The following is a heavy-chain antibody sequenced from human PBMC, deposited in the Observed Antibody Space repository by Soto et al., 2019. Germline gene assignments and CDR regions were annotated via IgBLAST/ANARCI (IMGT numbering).Heavy chain of an antibody. Sequence: GASVKFSCRASGYTFTLYGISWVRQAPGQGLEWMGWISAYNGNTNYAQNLQGRVTMTTDTSTSTAYMELRSLRSDDTAVYYCARGVDTPMVPYYFDYWGQGTLVTVSS. V-gene: IGHV1-18*01. CDR3: ARGVDTPMVPYYFDY. D-gene: IGHD5-18*01. J-gene: IGHJ4*02. CDR1: GYTFTLYG. CDR2: ISAYNGNT.